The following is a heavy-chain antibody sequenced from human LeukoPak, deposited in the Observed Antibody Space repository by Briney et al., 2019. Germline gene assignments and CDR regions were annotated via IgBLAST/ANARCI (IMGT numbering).Heavy chain of an antibody. CDR3: ARLTSGSLTNY. Sequence: SVKVSCKASGYTSTGYYIHWVRPAPGQGLEWMGRINPNSGGTNYAQKFQGRVTMTRDTSISTAYMELSRLRSDDTAVYYCARLTSGSLTNYWGQGTLVTVSS. CDR2: INPNSGGT. J-gene: IGHJ4*02. CDR1: GYTSTGYY. D-gene: IGHD1-26*01. V-gene: IGHV1-2*06.